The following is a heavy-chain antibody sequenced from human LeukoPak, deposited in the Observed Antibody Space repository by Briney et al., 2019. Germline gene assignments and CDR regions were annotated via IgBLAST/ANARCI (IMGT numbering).Heavy chain of an antibody. CDR2: IYYSGST. D-gene: IGHD1-26*01. CDR1: GGSISSSSCY. J-gene: IGHJ4*02. CDR3: ASRLVGATVDY. Sequence: SETLSLTCTVSGGSISSSSCYWGWLRQPPGKGLEWIGSIYYSGSTYYNPSLKSRVTISVDTSKNQFSLKLSSVTAADTAVYYCASRLVGATVDYWGQGTLVTVSS. V-gene: IGHV4-39*01.